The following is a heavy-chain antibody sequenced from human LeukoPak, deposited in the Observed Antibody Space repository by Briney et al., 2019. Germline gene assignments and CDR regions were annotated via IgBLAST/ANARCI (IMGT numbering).Heavy chain of an antibody. D-gene: IGHD1-26*01. V-gene: IGHV1-69*13. CDR1: GGTFSSYA. CDR2: IFPIFGTA. CDR3: ARGGSGSYSWVDY. Sequence: SVKVSCKASGGTFSSYAISWVRQAPGQGLEWMGGIFPIFGTANYAQKFQGRVTITADESTSTAYMELSSLRSEDTAVYYCARGGSGSYSWVDYWGQGTLVTVSS. J-gene: IGHJ4*02.